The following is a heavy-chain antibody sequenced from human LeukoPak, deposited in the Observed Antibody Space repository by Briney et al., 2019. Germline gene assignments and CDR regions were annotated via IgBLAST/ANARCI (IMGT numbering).Heavy chain of an antibody. V-gene: IGHV4-34*01. CDR3: AREGHDYGDSIDY. CDR2: INHSGST. Sequence: GSLRLSCAASGFTVSSNYMSWVRQPPGKGLEWIGEINHSGSTNYNPSLKSRVTISVDTSKNQFSLKLSSVTAADTAVYYCAREGHDYGDSIDYWGQGTLVTVSS. CDR1: GFTVSSNY. D-gene: IGHD4-17*01. J-gene: IGHJ4*02.